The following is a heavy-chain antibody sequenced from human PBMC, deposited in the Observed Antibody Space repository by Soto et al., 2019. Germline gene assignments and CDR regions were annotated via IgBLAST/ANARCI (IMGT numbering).Heavy chain of an antibody. Sequence: QVHLVESGGGVVQPGRSLRLSCAASGFTFSDYDMHWVRQAPGKGLEWVAVIWYDGSDKYYADSVKGRFTISRDNSKNTLHLQMNSLRGEDTAIYYCVRLGSIYGGNWLGPWGQGTLVTVSS. J-gene: IGHJ5*02. CDR2: IWYDGSDK. V-gene: IGHV3-33*01. CDR3: VRLGSIYGGNWLGP. CDR1: GFTFSDYD. D-gene: IGHD3-10*01.